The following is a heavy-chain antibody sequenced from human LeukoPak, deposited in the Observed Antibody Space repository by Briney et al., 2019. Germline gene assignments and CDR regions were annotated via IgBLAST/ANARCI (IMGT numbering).Heavy chain of an antibody. CDR1: GGSLSGYY. D-gene: IGHD5-24*01. V-gene: IGHV4-34*01. Sequence: SETLSLTRAVYGGSLSGYYWSWIRQPPGKGLEWIGEINHSGSTNYNPSLKSGVTISVDTSKNQFSLKLSSVTAADTAVYYCTSRRAPSGFDPWGQGTLVTVSS. CDR3: TSRRAPSGFDP. J-gene: IGHJ5*02. CDR2: INHSGST.